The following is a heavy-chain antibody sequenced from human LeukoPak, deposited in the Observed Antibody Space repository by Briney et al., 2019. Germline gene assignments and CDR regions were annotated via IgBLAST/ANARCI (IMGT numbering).Heavy chain of an antibody. CDR2: IGGTNGRT. J-gene: IGHJ4*02. V-gene: IGHV3-23*01. CDR1: GFTFSSYA. D-gene: IGHD4-17*01. Sequence: GGSLRLSCAASGFTFSSYAMSWVRQPPGKGLEWVSAIGGTNGRTYYADSVKGRFTISRDNSKNTLYLQMNSLRAEDTAVYYCARDRNGNYGRWGFDYWGQGTLVTVSS. CDR3: ARDRNGNYGRWGFDY.